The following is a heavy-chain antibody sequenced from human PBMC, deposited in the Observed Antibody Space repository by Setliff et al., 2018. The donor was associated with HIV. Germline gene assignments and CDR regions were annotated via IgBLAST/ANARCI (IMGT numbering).Heavy chain of an antibody. Sequence: GGSLRLSCAASGFTFDDYGMSWVRQAPGKGLEWVSSISSSSSYIYYADSVKDRFTISRDNSKNTLYLQMNSPRADNTVVYYCARDSSTKEMATIWVNFDYWGQGTLVTVSS. CDR2: ISSSSSYI. V-gene: IGHV3-21*01. CDR3: ARDSSTKEMATIWVNFDY. CDR1: GFTFDDYG. D-gene: IGHD5-12*01. J-gene: IGHJ4*02.